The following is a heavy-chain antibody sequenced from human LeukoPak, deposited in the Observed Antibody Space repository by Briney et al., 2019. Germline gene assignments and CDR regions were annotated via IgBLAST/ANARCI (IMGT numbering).Heavy chain of an antibody. CDR3: ARDDCGDTCYPGGY. CDR2: INAGNGDT. J-gene: IGHJ4*02. D-gene: IGHD2-21*01. CDR1: GYTFTNYG. Sequence: ASVTVSCKASGYTFTNYGVHWVRQAPGQRPDWMGWINAGNGDTKYSQNFQGRVTVTRDTSASTAYMELSSLTSEDTALYYCARDDCGDTCYPGGYWGQGTLVTVSS. V-gene: IGHV1-3*01.